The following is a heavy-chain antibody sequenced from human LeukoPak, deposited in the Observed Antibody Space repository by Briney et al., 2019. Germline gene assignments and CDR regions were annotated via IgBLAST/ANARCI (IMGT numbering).Heavy chain of an antibody. V-gene: IGHV3-23*01. CDR3: AKDILTYYYGSSGYYFDT. CDR1: GFTFSSFA. D-gene: IGHD3-10*01. CDR2: ITGDGDYT. J-gene: IGHJ4*02. Sequence: GGSLRLSCSASGFTFSSFAMSWVRQAPGKGLEWLSAITGDGDYTYSADSVTGRFTISRDNSKNALFLQMHSLRAEDTAVYYCAKDILTYYYGSSGYYFDTWGQGTPVTVSS.